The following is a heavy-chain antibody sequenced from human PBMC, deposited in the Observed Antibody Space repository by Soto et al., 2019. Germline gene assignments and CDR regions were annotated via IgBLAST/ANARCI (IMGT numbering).Heavy chain of an antibody. Sequence: GASVKVSCKASGGTFSSYAISWVRQAPGQGLEWMGGIIPIFGTANYAQKFQGRVTITADESTSTAYMELSSLRAEDTAVYYCAKGPTDIVVVVAAYWGQGTLVTVS. J-gene: IGHJ4*02. V-gene: IGHV1-69*13. CDR1: GGTFSSYA. CDR3: AKGPTDIVVVVAAY. D-gene: IGHD2-15*01. CDR2: IIPIFGTA.